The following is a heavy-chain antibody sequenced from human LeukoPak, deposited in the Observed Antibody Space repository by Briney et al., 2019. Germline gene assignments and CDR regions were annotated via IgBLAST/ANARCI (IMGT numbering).Heavy chain of an antibody. Sequence: SETLSPTCTVSGGSISSSNYYWGWFRQPPRKGLEWIGSVYYSGTTFYNPSLKSRLTISVETSQNQFSLQLPSVPSAATAVYHSARRTLVAVTAKEAFVPWGQENLVTVSS. V-gene: IGHV4-39*01. CDR2: VYYSGTT. D-gene: IGHD2-2*01. CDR1: GGSISSSNYY. CDR3: ARRTLVAVTAKEAFVP. J-gene: IGHJ5*02.